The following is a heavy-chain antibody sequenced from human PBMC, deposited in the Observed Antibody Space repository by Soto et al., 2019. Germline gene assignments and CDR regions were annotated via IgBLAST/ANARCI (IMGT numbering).Heavy chain of an antibody. D-gene: IGHD6-6*01. J-gene: IGHJ6*03. CDR3: ARDSPIAARPRNYYYMDV. V-gene: IGHV3-7*01. CDR2: IKQDGSET. Sequence: GGSLRLSCAASGFTFSTYWMSWVRQAPGKRLEWVANIKQDGSETYSVDSVKGRFTISRDNAESSLYLQMNSLRAEDTAVYYCARDSPIAARPRNYYYMDVWGEGTTVTVSS. CDR1: GFTFSTYW.